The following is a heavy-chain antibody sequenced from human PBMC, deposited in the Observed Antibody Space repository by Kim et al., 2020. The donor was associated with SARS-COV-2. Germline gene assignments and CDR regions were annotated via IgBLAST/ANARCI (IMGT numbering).Heavy chain of an antibody. D-gene: IGHD6-13*01. V-gene: IGHV1-58*01. CDR2: IVVGSGNT. J-gene: IGHJ6*02. CDR3: AAFIAAAGTYYYYGMDV. CDR1: GFTFTSSA. Sequence: SVKVSCKASGFTFTSSAVQWVRQARGQRLEWIGWIVVGSGNTNYAQKFQERVTITRDMSTSTAYMELSSLRSEDTAVYYCAAFIAAAGTYYYYGMDVWGQGTTVTVSS.